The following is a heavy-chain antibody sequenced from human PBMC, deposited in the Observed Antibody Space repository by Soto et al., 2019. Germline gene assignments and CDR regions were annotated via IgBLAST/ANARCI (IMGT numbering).Heavy chain of an antibody. V-gene: IGHV3-23*01. CDR2: ISVSGGST. D-gene: IGHD3-22*01. CDR3: AKDWKNYYDSSGYYYFDY. CDR1: GFTFSSYA. J-gene: IGHJ4*02. Sequence: GGSLRLSCAASGFTFSSYAMSWVRQAPGKGLEWVSVISVSGGSTYYADSVKGRFTISRDNSKNTLYLQMNSLRAEDTAVYYFAKDWKNYYDSSGYYYFDYWGQGTLVTVSS.